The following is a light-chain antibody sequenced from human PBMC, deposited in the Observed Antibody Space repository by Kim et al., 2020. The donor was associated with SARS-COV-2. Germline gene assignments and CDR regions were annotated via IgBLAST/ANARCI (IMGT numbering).Light chain of an antibody. CDR2: QDS. CDR1: KLGDKY. Sequence: SYELTQPPSVSVSPGQTASITCSGDKLGDKYACWYQQKPGQSPVLVIYQDSKRPSGIPERFSGSNSGNTATLTISGTQAMDEADYYCQAWDSSTVVFGGGTQGTVL. V-gene: IGLV3-1*01. J-gene: IGLJ2*01. CDR3: QAWDSSTVV.